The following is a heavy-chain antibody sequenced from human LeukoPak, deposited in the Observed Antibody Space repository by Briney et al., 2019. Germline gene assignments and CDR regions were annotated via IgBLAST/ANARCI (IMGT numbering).Heavy chain of an antibody. D-gene: IGHD6-19*01. CDR2: IRYDGSNK. Sequence: GGSLRLSCAASGFTFSSYGMHWVRHAPGKGLEWVAFIRYDGSNKYYADSAKGRFTISRDNSKNTLYLQMNRLRAEDTAVYYCAKSGTAVAGPGENLNYMDVWGKGTTVTVSS. CDR3: AKSGTAVAGPGENLNYMDV. V-gene: IGHV3-30*02. CDR1: GFTFSSYG. J-gene: IGHJ6*03.